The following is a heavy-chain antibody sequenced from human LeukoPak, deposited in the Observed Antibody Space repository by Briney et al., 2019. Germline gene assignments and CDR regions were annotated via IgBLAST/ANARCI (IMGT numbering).Heavy chain of an antibody. Sequence: PGGSLRLSCAASGFTFDDYAMHWVRQAPGKGLEWVSGISWNSGSIGYADAVKGRFTISRDNAKNSLYLQMNSLRAEDTAVYYCATAPLYSSSWYFRGYFDDWGQGTLVTVSS. V-gene: IGHV3-9*01. J-gene: IGHJ4*02. D-gene: IGHD6-13*01. CDR3: ATAPLYSSSWYFRGYFDD. CDR2: ISWNSGSI. CDR1: GFTFDDYA.